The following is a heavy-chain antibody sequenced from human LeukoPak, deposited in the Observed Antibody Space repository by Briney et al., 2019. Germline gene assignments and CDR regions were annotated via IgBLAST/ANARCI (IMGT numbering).Heavy chain of an antibody. CDR3: ARDPDVYYYYNYMDV. Sequence: PGGSLRLSCAASGFTFSGYWMHWVRQAPGTGLVWVSVINSDGSTTRYADSVRGRFTISRDNAKNTLYLQMNSLRAEDTAVYHCARDPDVYYYYNYMDVWGKGTTVTISS. V-gene: IGHV3-74*01. CDR2: INSDGSTT. CDR1: GFTFSGYW. J-gene: IGHJ6*03.